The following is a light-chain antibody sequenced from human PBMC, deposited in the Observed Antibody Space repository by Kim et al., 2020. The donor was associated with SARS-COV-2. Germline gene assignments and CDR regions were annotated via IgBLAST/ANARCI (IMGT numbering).Light chain of an antibody. CDR3: YSRDSSGDLLV. Sequence: ALERTVRNTDKGESLRKYYASGYQQKPGQAPGHVIYGKNKRPSGIPDRFSGSSSGDTVSLTITGAQAEDEADYYCYSRDSSGDLLVFGGGTQLTVL. CDR2: GKN. J-gene: IGLJ2*01. V-gene: IGLV3-19*01. CDR1: SLRKYY.